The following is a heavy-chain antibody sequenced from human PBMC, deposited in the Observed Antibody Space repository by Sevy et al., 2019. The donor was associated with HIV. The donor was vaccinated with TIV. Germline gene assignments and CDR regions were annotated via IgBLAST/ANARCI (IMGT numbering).Heavy chain of an antibody. CDR1: GFTFSSYW. Sequence: GGSLRLSCAASGFTFSSYWMHWVRQAPGKGLVWVSRINSDGSSTGYADSVKGRFTISRDNAKNTLYLQMNSLRAEDTAVYYCARVLCEVAAAGLYYYYYGMDVWGQGTTVTVSS. J-gene: IGHJ6*02. CDR2: INSDGSST. V-gene: IGHV3-74*01. D-gene: IGHD6-13*01. CDR3: ARVLCEVAAAGLYYYYYGMDV.